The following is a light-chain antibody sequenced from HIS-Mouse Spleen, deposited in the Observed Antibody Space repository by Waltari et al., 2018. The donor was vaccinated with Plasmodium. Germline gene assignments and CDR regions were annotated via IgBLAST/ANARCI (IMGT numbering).Light chain of an antibody. CDR3: QQYYSFPRT. CDR2: AAS. V-gene: IGKV1D-8*02. Sequence: AIWMTQSPSLLSASTGDRVTISCRMSQGISSYLAWYQQKPGKAPELLIYAASTVQRGVASSCSGRGAGTDFTLTISCLQAEECATYYCQQYYSFPRTFGQWTKVEIK. J-gene: IGKJ1*01. CDR1: QGISSY.